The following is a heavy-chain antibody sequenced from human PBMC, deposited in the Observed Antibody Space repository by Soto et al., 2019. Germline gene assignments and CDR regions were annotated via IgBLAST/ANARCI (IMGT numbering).Heavy chain of an antibody. CDR2: INSGSTSV. CDR1: GFIINSYS. Sequence: EVQLVESGGGLVQPGGSLRLSCVASGFIINSYSMNWVRQAPGKGLEWISYINSGSTSVFYADSVKGRFTISRDNAKNSLYLQMNSLRAEDTAVYYCGSSASPDAYWGQGTLVTVSS. D-gene: IGHD3-22*01. J-gene: IGHJ4*02. V-gene: IGHV3-48*01. CDR3: GSSASPDAY.